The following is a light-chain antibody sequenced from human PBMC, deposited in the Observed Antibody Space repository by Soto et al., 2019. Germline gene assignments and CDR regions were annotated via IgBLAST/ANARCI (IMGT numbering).Light chain of an antibody. CDR2: KDT. CDR3: FSAAHNSLV. Sequence: SYDLTQPSSVSVSPGQTARITCSGDILAQKSVRWFQQKPGQAPVLVIYKDTERPSGIPGRFSGSSSGTTGTLTITGAQVEDEADYYCFSAAHNSLVFGGETNFTV. V-gene: IGLV3-27*01. J-gene: IGLJ2*01. CDR1: ILAQKS.